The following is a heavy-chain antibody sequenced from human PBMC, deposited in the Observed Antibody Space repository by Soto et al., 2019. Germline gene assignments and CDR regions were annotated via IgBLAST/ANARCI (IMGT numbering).Heavy chain of an antibody. V-gene: IGHV3-21*01. CDR1: GFTFNSYD. CDR2: LNSHDGLT. D-gene: IGHD5-12*01. CDR3: TRGGYNEGGFDY. J-gene: IGHJ4*02. Sequence: ESGGGLVKPGGSLRLSCAASGFTFNSYDMNWVRQAPGKGLEWVSSLNSHDGLTHYADSVKGRFAISRDNAKNSLYLQMNSLRVEDTAVYYCTRGGYNEGGFDYWGQGNLVTVSS.